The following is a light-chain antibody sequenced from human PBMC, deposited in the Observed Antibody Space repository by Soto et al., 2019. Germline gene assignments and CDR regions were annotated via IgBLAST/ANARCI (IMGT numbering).Light chain of an antibody. Sequence: DIQMTQSPSSLSASVGDRVTITCRASQSINTYLAWYQQHPWKVPKLLIYVASTLQSGVPSRFSGSGSRTDFTLTISSLQPEDVATYYCQKYNRAPWTFGQGNKVDIK. CDR3: QKYNRAPWT. V-gene: IGKV1-27*01. CDR1: QSINTY. J-gene: IGKJ1*01. CDR2: VAS.